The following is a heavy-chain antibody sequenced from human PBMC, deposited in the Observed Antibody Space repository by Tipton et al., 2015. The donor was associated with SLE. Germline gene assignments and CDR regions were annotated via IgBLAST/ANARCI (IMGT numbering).Heavy chain of an antibody. CDR2: VYTGGAT. J-gene: IGHJ1*01. CDR3: ARSEGFQLLFQFLEH. V-gene: IGHV4-61*09. CDR1: GGSISSSSYY. D-gene: IGHD3-16*02. Sequence: TLSLTCTVSGGSISSSSYYWGWIRQPPGKGLEWIGHVYTGGATTYNPSLESRVTISLDTSKNHFSLYLTSVTAADTAVYYCARSEGFQLLFQFLEHWGQGTPVTVSS.